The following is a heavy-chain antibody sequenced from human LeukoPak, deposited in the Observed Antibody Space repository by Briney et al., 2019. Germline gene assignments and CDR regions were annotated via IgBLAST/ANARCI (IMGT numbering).Heavy chain of an antibody. J-gene: IGHJ4*02. Sequence: GGSLRLSCAASGFTFTSYEMNWVRQAPGKGLEWVSYISSSGSTIYYADSVKGRFTISRDNSKNTLYLQMNSLRAEDTAVYYCANSFRLGTFDYWGQGTLVTVSS. CDR3: ANSFRLGTFDY. CDR2: ISSSGSTI. CDR1: GFTFTSYE. V-gene: IGHV3-48*03. D-gene: IGHD3-16*02.